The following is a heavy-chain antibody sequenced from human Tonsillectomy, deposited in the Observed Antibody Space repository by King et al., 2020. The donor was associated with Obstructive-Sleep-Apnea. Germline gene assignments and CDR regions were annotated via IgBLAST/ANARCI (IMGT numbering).Heavy chain of an antibody. CDR1: GFTFSNAW. J-gene: IGHJ3*02. CDR3: TTVLRYFDWSDAFDI. CDR2: IKSKTDGGTT. V-gene: IGHV3-15*01. D-gene: IGHD3-9*01. Sequence: GQLVQSGGGLVKPGGSLRLSCAASGFTFSNAWMSWVRQAPGKGLEWVGRIKSKTDGGTTDYAAPVKGRFTISRDDSKNTLYLQMNSLKTEDTAVYYCTTVLRYFDWSDAFDIWGQGTMVTVSS.